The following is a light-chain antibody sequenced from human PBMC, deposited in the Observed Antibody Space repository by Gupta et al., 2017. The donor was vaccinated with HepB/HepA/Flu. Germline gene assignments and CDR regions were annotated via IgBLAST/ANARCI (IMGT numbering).Light chain of an antibody. Sequence: DIVLTQSPGTLSLSPGERATLSCRASQSVNSRYLAWYQQKPGQAPRLLIFGISSRATGIPDRFSGSGSGTDFTLTISSLEPEDFAVYYCEQYGSSPETFGQGTKVEIK. CDR2: GIS. CDR3: EQYGSSPET. V-gene: IGKV3-20*01. CDR1: QSVNSRY. J-gene: IGKJ1*01.